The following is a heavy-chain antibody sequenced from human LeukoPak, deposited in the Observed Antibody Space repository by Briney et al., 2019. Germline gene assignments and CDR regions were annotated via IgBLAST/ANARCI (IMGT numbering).Heavy chain of an antibody. V-gene: IGHV4-59*01. CDR3: ARAVAVAGRGNWFDP. J-gene: IGHJ5*02. CDR2: IYYSGST. Sequence: PSETLSLTCTVSGGSISSYYWSWIRQPPGKGLEWIGYIYYSGSTNYNPSLKSRVTISADTSKNQFSLKLSSVTAADTAVYYCARAVAVAGRGNWFDPWGQGTLVTVSS. CDR1: GGSISSYY. D-gene: IGHD6-19*01.